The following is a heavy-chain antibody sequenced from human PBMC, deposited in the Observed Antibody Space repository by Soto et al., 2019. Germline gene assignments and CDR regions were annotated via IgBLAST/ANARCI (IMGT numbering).Heavy chain of an antibody. D-gene: IGHD6-19*01. J-gene: IGHJ4*02. CDR2: INSDGSST. CDR1: GFTFSSYW. Sequence: GGSLRLSCAASGFTFSSYWMHWVRQAPGKGLVWVSRINSDGSSTSYADSVKGRFTISRDNAKNTLYLQMNSLRAEDTAVYYCARAKYSSGWYDYWGQGTLVTVSS. V-gene: IGHV3-74*01. CDR3: ARAKYSSGWYDY.